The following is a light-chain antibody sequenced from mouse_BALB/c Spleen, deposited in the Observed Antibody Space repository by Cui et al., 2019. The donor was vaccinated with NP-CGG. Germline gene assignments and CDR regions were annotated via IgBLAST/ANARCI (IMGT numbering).Light chain of an antibody. V-gene: IGLV1*01. J-gene: IGLJ1*01. CDR2: GTK. Sequence: QAVVPQESALTTSPGETVTPTCRSSTGAVTSNNYANWVQEKPDHLFTGLIGGTKDRAPGVPARFSGSLIGDKAALTITGAQTEDEAIYFCALWYSNHWVFGGGTKLTVL. CDR3: ALWYSNHWV. CDR1: TGAVTSNNY.